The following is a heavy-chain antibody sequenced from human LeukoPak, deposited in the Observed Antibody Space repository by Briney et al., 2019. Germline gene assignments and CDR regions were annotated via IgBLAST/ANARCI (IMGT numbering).Heavy chain of an antibody. J-gene: IGHJ4*02. Sequence: GGSLRLSCAASGFTFSSYSMNWVRQAPGKGLEWVSYISSSSSTVYYADSVKGRFTISRDNAKNSLYLQMNSLRAEDTAAYYCARAAAAGYWGQGTLVTVSS. CDR1: GFTFSSYS. CDR3: ARAAAAGY. D-gene: IGHD6-13*01. V-gene: IGHV3-48*01. CDR2: ISSSSSTV.